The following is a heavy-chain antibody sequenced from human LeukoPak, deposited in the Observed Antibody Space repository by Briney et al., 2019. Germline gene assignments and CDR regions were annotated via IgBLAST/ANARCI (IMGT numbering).Heavy chain of an antibody. D-gene: IGHD5-18*01. V-gene: IGHV3-23*01. J-gene: IGHJ4*02. Sequence: PGGPLRLSCAASGFTFSSYAMSWVRQAPGKGLEWVSAISGSGGSTYYADSVKGRFTISRDNSKNTLYLQMNSLRAEDTAVYYCAKAALKRGYSYGEAPAYIDYWGQGTLVTVSS. CDR3: AKAALKRGYSYGEAPAYIDY. CDR1: GFTFSSYA. CDR2: ISGSGGST.